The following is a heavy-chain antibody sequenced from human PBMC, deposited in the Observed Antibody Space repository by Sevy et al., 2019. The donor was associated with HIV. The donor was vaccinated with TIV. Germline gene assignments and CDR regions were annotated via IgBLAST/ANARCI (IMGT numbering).Heavy chain of an antibody. D-gene: IGHD3-3*01. J-gene: IGHJ6*02. Sequence: GGSLRLSCAASGFTFSSYWMHWVRQAPGKGLVWVSRINSDGSSTSYADSLKGRFTISRDNAKNTPYLQMHSLRAEDTAVYYCARDAALLPPYYDFWSGYRKLYYYYGMDVWGQGTTVTVSS. CDR1: GFTFSSYW. CDR3: ARDAALLPPYYDFWSGYRKLYYYYGMDV. V-gene: IGHV3-74*01. CDR2: INSDGSST.